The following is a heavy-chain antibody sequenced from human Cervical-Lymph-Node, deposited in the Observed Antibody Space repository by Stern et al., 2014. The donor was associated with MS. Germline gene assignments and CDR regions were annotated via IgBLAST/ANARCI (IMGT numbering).Heavy chain of an antibody. CDR2: IWYDGSNK. CDR3: ARSSSPSPYYYYGMDV. V-gene: IGHV3-33*01. CDR1: GFTFSSYG. J-gene: IGHJ6*02. Sequence: VQLMESGGGVVQPGRSLRLSCAASGFTFSSYGMHLVRRAPGKGQERGAVIWYDGSNKYYADSVKGRFTISRDNSKNTLYLQMNSLRAEDTAVYYCARSSSPSPYYYYGMDVWGQGTTVTVSS. D-gene: IGHD6-13*01.